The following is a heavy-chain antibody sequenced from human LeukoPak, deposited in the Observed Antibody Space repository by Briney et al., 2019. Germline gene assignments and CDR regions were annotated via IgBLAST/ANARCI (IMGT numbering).Heavy chain of an antibody. V-gene: IGHV3-13*01. D-gene: IGHD3-22*01. CDR2: IGTAGDT. J-gene: IGHJ3*02. Sequence: GGSLRLSCAASGFTFSSYDMHWVRQATGKGLEWVSAIGTAGDTYYPGSVKGRFTISRENAKNSLYLQMNSLRAGDTAVYYCARSAVVITKDAFDIWGQGTMVTVSS. CDR3: ARSAVVITKDAFDI. CDR1: GFTFSSYD.